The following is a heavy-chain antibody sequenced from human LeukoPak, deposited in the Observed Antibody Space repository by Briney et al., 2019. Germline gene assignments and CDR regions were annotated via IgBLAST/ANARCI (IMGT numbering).Heavy chain of an antibody. V-gene: IGHV4-4*07. D-gene: IGHD6-19*01. Sequence: SETLSLTCTVSGASITRYYWSWIRQPAGKGLEWIGHIYITGGTNFNPSLKSRVSMSLDKSRNQFSLKLTSVTAADTAVYYCARDRGQSGDWYPSFDPWGQGILVTVSS. CDR2: IYITGGT. CDR3: ARDRGQSGDWYPSFDP. J-gene: IGHJ5*02. CDR1: GASITRYY.